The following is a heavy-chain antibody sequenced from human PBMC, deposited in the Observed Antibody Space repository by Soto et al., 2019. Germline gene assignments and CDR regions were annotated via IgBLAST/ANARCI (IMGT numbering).Heavy chain of an antibody. D-gene: IGHD2-8*01. V-gene: IGHV1-18*01. CDR1: GYAFSGYR. J-gene: IGHJ5*01. CDR3: ARDLGPPNWFDS. CDR2: ISGYNGNI. Sequence: QVQLVQSGAEMKQPGASVKVSCKTSGYAFSGYRLSWVRQGPGQGLEWMGWISGYNGNIDYAQKFQGRVTMTTDTSTSTAYMELRSLRSDDTAVYYCARDLGPPNWFDSWGQGTLVTVSS.